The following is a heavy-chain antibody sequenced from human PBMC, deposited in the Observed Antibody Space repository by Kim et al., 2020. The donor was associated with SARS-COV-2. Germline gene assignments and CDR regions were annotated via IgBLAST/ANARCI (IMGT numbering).Heavy chain of an antibody. V-gene: IGHV3-9*01. J-gene: IGHJ3*02. D-gene: IGHD3-22*01. CDR3: ARYDSSGYYYFDI. Sequence: YADSVKGRFTISRDNAKNTLYLQMNSLRAEDTALYYCARYDSSGYYYFDIWGQGTMVTVSS.